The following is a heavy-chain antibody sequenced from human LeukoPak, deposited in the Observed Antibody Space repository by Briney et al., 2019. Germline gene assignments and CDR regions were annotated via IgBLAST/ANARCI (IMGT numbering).Heavy chain of an antibody. V-gene: IGHV1-46*01. D-gene: IGHD3-9*01. CDR3: ARGNYDILTGYLYYFDY. J-gene: IGHJ4*02. Sequence: GASVKVSCKASGYTFTSYYMHWVRQAPGQGLEWMGIINPSGGSTSYAQQFQGRVTMTRDTSTSTVYMELSSLRSEDTAVYYCARGNYDILTGYLYYFDYWGQGTLVTVSS. CDR2: INPSGGST. CDR1: GYTFTSYY.